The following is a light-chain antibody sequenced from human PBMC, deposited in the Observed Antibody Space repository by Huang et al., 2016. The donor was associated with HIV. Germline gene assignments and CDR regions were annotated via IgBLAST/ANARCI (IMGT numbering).Light chain of an antibody. CDR2: GAA. V-gene: IGKV3-15*01. CDR1: QTISSN. CDR3: QQYNNWPPIT. J-gene: IGKJ5*01. Sequence: EIVMTQSPATLSVSPGERATLSCRASQTISSNLAWYQQKPCQAPRLLIYGAATRATGIPARFSGSGSGTEFTLSITSLQSEDFAVYFCQQYNNWPPITFGQGTRLEIK.